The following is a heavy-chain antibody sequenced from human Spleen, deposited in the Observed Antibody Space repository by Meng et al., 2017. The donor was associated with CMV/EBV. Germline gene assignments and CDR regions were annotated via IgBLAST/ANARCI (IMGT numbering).Heavy chain of an antibody. D-gene: IGHD3-22*01. CDR3: AREFLHNGGYYAFDY. CDR2: INNSGST. J-gene: IGHJ4*02. V-gene: IGHV4-34*01. CDR1: GGSFSGYY. Sequence: YGGSFSGYYLSWIRQSPGKGLEWIGEINNSGSTNYIPSLRSRVTISLDTSNKQVSLRLTSVTAADTAVYYCAREFLHNGGYYAFDYWGQGALVTVSS.